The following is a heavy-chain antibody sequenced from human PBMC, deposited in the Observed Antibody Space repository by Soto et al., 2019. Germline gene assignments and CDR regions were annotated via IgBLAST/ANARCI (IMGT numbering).Heavy chain of an antibody. V-gene: IGHV1-2*02. Sequence: QVHLMQSGPEVRRPGASVTVSCKASGYTFTHYFIHWVRRAPGQGLEWMGYINPKSGDTHYSQTFRGRVSMTRDTSTDTATMGLSSLKSDDTAVYFCARVPGHKNSRGDFWGQGTPITVSS. J-gene: IGHJ4*02. CDR2: INPKSGDT. D-gene: IGHD1-7*01. CDR3: ARVPGHKNSRGDF. CDR1: GYTFTHYF.